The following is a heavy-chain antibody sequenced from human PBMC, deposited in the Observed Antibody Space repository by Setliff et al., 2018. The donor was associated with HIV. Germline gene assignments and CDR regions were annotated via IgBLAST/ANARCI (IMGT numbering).Heavy chain of an antibody. CDR3: ARGRGFGESGYSYYYMDV. Sequence: PGGSLRLSCGTSGFTFSNYGMNWVRQAPGKGLEWVSFISSSSSYIYYADSMRGRFTFSRDNAKNSLYLQMNSLRAEDTAVYYCARGRGFGESGYSYYYMDVWGNGTTVTVSS. J-gene: IGHJ6*03. V-gene: IGHV3-21*01. D-gene: IGHD3-10*01. CDR2: ISSSSSYI. CDR1: GFTFSNYG.